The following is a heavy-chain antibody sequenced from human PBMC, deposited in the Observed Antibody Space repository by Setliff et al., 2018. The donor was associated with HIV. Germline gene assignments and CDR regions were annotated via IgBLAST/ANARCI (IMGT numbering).Heavy chain of an antibody. CDR1: GGSISSGGYY. CDR2: IYYTGSA. Sequence: SETLSLPCTVSGGSISSGGYYWSWIRQHPGKGLEWIGYIYYTGSAYYNPSLKSRVTISVDTSKNQFSLKLSSVTAADTAVYYCARRYSYYMDVWGKGTTVTVSS. V-gene: IGHV4-31*03. CDR3: ARRYSYYMDV. J-gene: IGHJ6*03.